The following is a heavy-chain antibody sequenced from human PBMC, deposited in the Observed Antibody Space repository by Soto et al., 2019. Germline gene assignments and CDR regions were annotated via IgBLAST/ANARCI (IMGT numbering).Heavy chain of an antibody. Sequence: SVKVSCKASGGTFSSYTISWVRQAPGQGLEWMGRIIPILGIANYAQKFQGRVTITADKSTSTAYMELNSLRAEDTAVYYCARSLLPRTYDSSGYYRYWGQGTLVTVS. CDR2: IIPILGIA. D-gene: IGHD3-22*01. CDR3: ARSLLPRTYDSSGYYRY. J-gene: IGHJ4*02. V-gene: IGHV1-69*02. CDR1: GGTFSSYT.